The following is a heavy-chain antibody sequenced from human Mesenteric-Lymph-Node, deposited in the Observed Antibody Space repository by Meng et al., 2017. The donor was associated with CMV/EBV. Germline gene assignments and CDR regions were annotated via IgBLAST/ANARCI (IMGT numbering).Heavy chain of an antibody. CDR2: IKQDGSEK. CDR3: ARDRPIFGVTNYGMDV. Sequence: GGSLRLSCAVSGFTFSDYYMSWVRQAPGKGLEWVANIKQDGSEKYYVDSVKGRFTISRDNAKKTLYLQMNSLRAEDTAVYYCARDRPIFGVTNYGMDVWGQGTTVTVSS. D-gene: IGHD3-3*01. CDR1: GFTFSDYY. V-gene: IGHV3-7*01. J-gene: IGHJ6*02.